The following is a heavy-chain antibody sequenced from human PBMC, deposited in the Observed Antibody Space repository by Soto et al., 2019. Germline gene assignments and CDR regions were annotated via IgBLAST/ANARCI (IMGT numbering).Heavy chain of an antibody. CDR1: GFTFSSYA. D-gene: IGHD6-13*01. CDR2: ISYDGSNK. V-gene: IGHV3-30-3*01. J-gene: IGHJ6*02. Sequence: GSLRLSCAASGFTFSSYAMHWVRQAPGKGLEWVAVISYDGSNKYYADSVKGRFTISRDNSKNTLYLQMNSLRAEDTAVYYCATQYSSSWYDYYYYGMDVWGQGTTVTVSS. CDR3: ATQYSSSWYDYYYYGMDV.